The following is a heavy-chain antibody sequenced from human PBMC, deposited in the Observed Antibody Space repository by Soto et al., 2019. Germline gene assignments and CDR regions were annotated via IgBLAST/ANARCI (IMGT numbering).Heavy chain of an antibody. V-gene: IGHV4-59*08. CDR2: IYYSGST. CDR1: SSSIISYY. CDR3: ARRYGVYFDY. Sequence: SDTLSLTFTVSSSSIISYYCSWIRQPPGKGLEWIGYIYYSGSTNYNPSLKSRVTISVDTSKNQFSLKLSSVTAADTAVYYCARRYGVYFDYWGQGTLVTVS. D-gene: IGHD4-17*01. J-gene: IGHJ4*02.